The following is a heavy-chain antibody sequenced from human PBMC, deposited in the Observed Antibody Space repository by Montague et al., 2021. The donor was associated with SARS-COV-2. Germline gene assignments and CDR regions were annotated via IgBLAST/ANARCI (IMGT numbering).Heavy chain of an antibody. CDR2: IGDSGSKT. V-gene: IGHV3-23*01. D-gene: IGHD2-21*01. J-gene: IGHJ4*02. Sequence: SLRLSCAASGFTFRNYAMTWVRWAPGKGLEWVSAIGDSGSKTHXXXSXXXRFTISRDNSKNTLSLEMNSLQVGATAIYYCAKDPIPGGSNPYYFDFWGQGTLVTVSS. CDR1: GFTFRNYA. CDR3: AKDPIPGGSNPYYFDF.